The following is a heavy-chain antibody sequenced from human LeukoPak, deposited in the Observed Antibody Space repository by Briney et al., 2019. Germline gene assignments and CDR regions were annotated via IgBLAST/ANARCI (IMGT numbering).Heavy chain of an antibody. CDR3: ARGDSSGYLDY. Sequence: GASVKVSYKASGGTFSSYTISWVRQAPGQGLEWMGRIIPILGIANYAQKFQGRVTITADKSTSTAYMELSSLRSEDTAVYYCARGDSSGYLDYWGQGTLVTVSS. V-gene: IGHV1-69*02. J-gene: IGHJ4*02. CDR2: IIPILGIA. D-gene: IGHD3-22*01. CDR1: GGTFSSYT.